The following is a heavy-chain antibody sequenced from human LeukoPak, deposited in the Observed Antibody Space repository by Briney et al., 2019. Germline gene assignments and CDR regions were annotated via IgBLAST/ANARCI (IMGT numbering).Heavy chain of an antibody. D-gene: IGHD3-3*01. CDR1: GGSISSSSYY. CDR3: ARRAPYDFWSGYYDNWFDP. J-gene: IGHJ5*02. CDR2: IYYSGST. Sequence: SETLSLTCTVSGGSISSSSYYWGWIRQPPGKGLEWIGSIYYSGSTYYNPSHKSRVTISVDTSENQFSLKLSSVTAADTAVYYCARRAPYDFWSGYYDNWFDPWGQGTLVTVSS. V-gene: IGHV4-39*01.